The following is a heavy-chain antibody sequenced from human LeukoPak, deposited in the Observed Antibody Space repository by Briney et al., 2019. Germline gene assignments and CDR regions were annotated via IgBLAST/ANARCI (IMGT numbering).Heavy chain of an antibody. Sequence: GGSLRLSCAASGFTFSSYGMHWVRQAPGKGLEWVAFIRYDGSNKYYADSVKGRFTISRDNSKNTLYLQMNSLRAEDTAVYYCATLWDGNTAMVSGANRDYWGQGTLVTVSS. CDR2: IRYDGSNK. J-gene: IGHJ4*02. CDR1: GFTFSSYG. V-gene: IGHV3-30*02. D-gene: IGHD5-18*01. CDR3: ATLWDGNTAMVSGANRDY.